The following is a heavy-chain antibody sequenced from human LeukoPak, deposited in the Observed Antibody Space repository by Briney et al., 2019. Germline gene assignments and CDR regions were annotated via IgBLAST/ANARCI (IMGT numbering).Heavy chain of an antibody. J-gene: IGHJ5*02. CDR3: ARVPAAYYDFWSGYP. D-gene: IGHD3-3*01. CDR2: IYTSGSA. CDR1: GGSISSGSYY. Sequence: SQTLSLTXTVSGGSISSGSYYWSWIRQPAGKGLEWIGRIYTSGSANYNPSLKSRVTISVDTSKNQFSLKLSSVTAADTAVYYCARVPAAYYDFWSGYPWGQGTLVTVSS. V-gene: IGHV4-61*02.